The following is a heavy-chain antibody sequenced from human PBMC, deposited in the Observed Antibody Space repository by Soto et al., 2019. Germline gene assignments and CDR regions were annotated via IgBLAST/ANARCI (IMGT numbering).Heavy chain of an antibody. J-gene: IGHJ5*02. CDR1: VFTFSSYG. CDR3: ARALVPAAIGWFDP. CDR2: IWYDGSNK. D-gene: IGHD2-2*02. Sequence: QVQLVESGGGVVQPGKSLRLSCAASVFTFSSYGMHWVRQAPGKGLEWVAVIWYDGSNKYYADSVKGRFTISRDNSKNTLYLQMNSLRAEDTAVYYCARALVPAAIGWFDPWGQGTLVTVSS. V-gene: IGHV3-33*01.